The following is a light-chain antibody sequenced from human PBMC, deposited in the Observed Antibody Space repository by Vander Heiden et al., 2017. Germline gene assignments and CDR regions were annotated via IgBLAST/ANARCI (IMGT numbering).Light chain of an antibody. CDR2: GAS. V-gene: IGKV3-20*01. J-gene: IGKJ1*01. Sequence: ETVSTHSPGPLSLSPGERASQSVSSSYLAWYQQKPGQAPRLLIDGASSRATGIPDRFSGSGSGTDFTLTMSRLEPEDLAVYYCQQYGSSPGTFGQGTKVEIK. CDR3: QQYGSSPGT. CDR1: QSVSSSY.